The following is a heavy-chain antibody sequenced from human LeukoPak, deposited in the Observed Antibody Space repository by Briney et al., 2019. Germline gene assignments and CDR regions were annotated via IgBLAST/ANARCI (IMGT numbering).Heavy chain of an antibody. V-gene: IGHV4-39*01. J-gene: IGHJ4*02. CDR2: IYYSGST. D-gene: IGHD2-15*01. CDR1: GGSVSSSSYY. Sequence: SETLSLTCTVSGGSVSSSSYYWGCIRQPPGKGLEWIGSIYYSGSTYYNPSLKSRVTISVDTSKHQFSLKLSSVTAADTAVYYCARQKAGGSYYSDYWGQGTLVTVSS. CDR3: ARQKAGGSYYSDY.